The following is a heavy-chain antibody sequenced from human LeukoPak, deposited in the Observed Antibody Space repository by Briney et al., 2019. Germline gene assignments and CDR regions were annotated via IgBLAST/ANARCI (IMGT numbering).Heavy chain of an antibody. D-gene: IGHD1-26*01. V-gene: IGHV4-61*02. CDR2: IYTSVTT. J-gene: IGHJ4*02. Sequence: SETLSLTCSVSGGSINSDSYYWSWIRQPAGKGLEWIGRIYTSVTTNYNPSLKSRVTIPVDTSKNQFSLKLSSVTAADTAVYYCASGNPGYFDYWGQGTLVTVSS. CDR1: GGSINSDSYY. CDR3: ASGNPGYFDY.